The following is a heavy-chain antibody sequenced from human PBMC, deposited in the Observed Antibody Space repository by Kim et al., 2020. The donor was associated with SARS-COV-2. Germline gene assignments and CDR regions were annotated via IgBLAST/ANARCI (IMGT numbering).Heavy chain of an antibody. V-gene: IGHV3-48*03. CDR3: ARAGYRRPRTFDY. D-gene: IGHD3-16*02. Sequence: YADSVKGRFTISRDNAKNSLYLQMNSLRAEDTAVYYCARAGYRRPRTFDYWGQGTLVTVSS. J-gene: IGHJ4*02.